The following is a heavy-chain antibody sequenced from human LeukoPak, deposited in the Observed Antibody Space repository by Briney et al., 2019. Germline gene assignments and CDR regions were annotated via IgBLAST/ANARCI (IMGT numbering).Heavy chain of an antibody. Sequence: PSETLSLTCIVSGGSISSSIYYWAWVRQPPGKGLEWIGTVFYNGATQYSPSLRSRATISLDRSKNQVSLRLTSVTAADTAVYFCARDPGGTAGQYAIDVWGQGTTVTVSS. J-gene: IGHJ6*02. CDR1: GGSISSSIYY. CDR2: VFYNGAT. D-gene: IGHD1-7*01. V-gene: IGHV4-39*07. CDR3: ARDPGGTAGQYAIDV.